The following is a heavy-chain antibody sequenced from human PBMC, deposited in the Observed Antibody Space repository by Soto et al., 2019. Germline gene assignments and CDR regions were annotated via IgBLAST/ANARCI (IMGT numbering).Heavy chain of an antibody. CDR2: MHYSGST. CDR1: GDSVNSGSYY. Sequence: SETLSLPCSVSGDSVNSGSYYWSWIRQPPGKGLEWIGYMHYSGSTNYNPSLKSRVNISEDTSKNQFSLKLNSVTAADSAVYYCARDQGVDYGDGLDYWGQGTLVTVSS. V-gene: IGHV4-61*01. J-gene: IGHJ4*02. D-gene: IGHD4-17*01. CDR3: ARDQGVDYGDGLDY.